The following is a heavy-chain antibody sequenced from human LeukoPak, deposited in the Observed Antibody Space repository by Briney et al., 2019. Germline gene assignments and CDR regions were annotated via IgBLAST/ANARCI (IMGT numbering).Heavy chain of an antibody. D-gene: IGHD3-10*01. Sequence: PSETLSLTCTVSGGSISSYYWSWIRQPPGKGLEWIGYIYYSGSTNYNPSLKSRVTISVDTSKNQFSLKLSSVTAADTAVYYCARVGTITMVRGAPFDYWGQGTLVTVSS. J-gene: IGHJ4*02. CDR3: ARVGTITMVRGAPFDY. CDR1: GGSISSYY. CDR2: IYYSGST. V-gene: IGHV4-59*01.